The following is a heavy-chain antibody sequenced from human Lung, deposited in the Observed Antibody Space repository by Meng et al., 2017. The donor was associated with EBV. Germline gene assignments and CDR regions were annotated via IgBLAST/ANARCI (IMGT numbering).Heavy chain of an antibody. Sequence: QVQLQESGPGLVKPPQTLSLTCTVSGGSISSVYWWTWVRQSPGKGLEWIGEIYHSGSTNYNPFLKSRVTISVDKSKNQFSLKLTSVTAADTAVYYCARGGYYSFDYWGQGTLVTVSS. D-gene: IGHD5-18*01. V-gene: IGHV4-4*03. CDR2: IYHSGST. J-gene: IGHJ4*02. CDR3: ARGGYYSFDY. CDR1: GGSISSVYW.